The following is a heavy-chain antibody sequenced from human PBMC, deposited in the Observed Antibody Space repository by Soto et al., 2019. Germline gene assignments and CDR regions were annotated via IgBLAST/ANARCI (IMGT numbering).Heavy chain of an antibody. CDR1: GGSFSDYY. Sequence: PSETLSLTCAVYGGSFSDYYWSWIRQPPGKGLEWIGEINHSGSTNYNPSLKSRVTISVDTSKNQFSLKLSSVTAADTAVYYCARDYRYSSSSEDLYFDYWGQGTLVTVSS. J-gene: IGHJ4*02. V-gene: IGHV4-34*01. CDR3: ARDYRYSSSSEDLYFDY. D-gene: IGHD6-6*01. CDR2: INHSGST.